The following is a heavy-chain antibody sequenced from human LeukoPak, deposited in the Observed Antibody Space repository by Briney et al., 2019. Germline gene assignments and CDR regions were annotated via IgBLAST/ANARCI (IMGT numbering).Heavy chain of an antibody. V-gene: IGHV3-7*02. CDR3: ARGLHSGLDY. D-gene: IGHD6-25*01. J-gene: IGHJ4*02. CDR2: ISEDGSAK. CDR1: GLTFSDYW. Sequence: PGGSLRLSCAVSGLTFSDYWMSWVRQAPGKGLEWVAYISEDGSAKFYVDSVKGRFTISRDNAKNLVYLQMNSLRAEDTALYYCARGLHSGLDYWGQGTLVTVSS.